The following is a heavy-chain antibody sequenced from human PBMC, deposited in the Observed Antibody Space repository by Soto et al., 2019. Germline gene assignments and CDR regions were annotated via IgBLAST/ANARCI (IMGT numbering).Heavy chain of an antibody. D-gene: IGHD3-9*01. J-gene: IGHJ5*01. CDR2: INAGNGNT. CDR1: GYTFTSYA. CDR3: ARALVLRYFDWFGY. V-gene: IGHV1-3*01. Sequence: ASVKVSCKASGYTFTSYAMHWVRQAPGQRLEWMGWINAGNGNTKYSQKFQGRVTITRDTSASTAYMELSSLRSEDTAVYYCARALVLRYFDWFGYWGQGTLVTVSS.